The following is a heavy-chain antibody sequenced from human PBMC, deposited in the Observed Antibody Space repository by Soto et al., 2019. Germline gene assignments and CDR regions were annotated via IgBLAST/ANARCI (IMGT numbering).Heavy chain of an antibody. CDR2: ISSSGSTI. V-gene: IGHV3-48*03. J-gene: IGHJ4*02. CDR3: AREGGGVYDSSGYYAYFDY. Sequence: EVQLVESGGGLVQPGGSLRLSCAASGFTFSSYEMNWVRQAPGKGLEWVSYISSSGSTIYYADSVKGRFTISRDNAKNSRYLQMNSLRAEDTAVYYCAREGGGVYDSSGYYAYFDYWGQGTLVTVSS. D-gene: IGHD3-22*01. CDR1: GFTFSSYE.